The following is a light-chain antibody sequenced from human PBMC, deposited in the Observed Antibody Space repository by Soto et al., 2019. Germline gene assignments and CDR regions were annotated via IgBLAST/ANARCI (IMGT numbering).Light chain of an antibody. V-gene: IGLV2-14*01. J-gene: IGLJ2*01. Sequence: QSALTQPASVSGSPGQSITMSCTETSSDVGGYNFVSLYQQLPGKAPKLIIYDVSDRSSGVSNRFSGSKSGNTSSRTISGLEPEDEADYYCSSYSSSSTVVFGGGTKLTVL. CDR3: SSYSSSSTVV. CDR1: SSDVGGYNF. CDR2: DVS.